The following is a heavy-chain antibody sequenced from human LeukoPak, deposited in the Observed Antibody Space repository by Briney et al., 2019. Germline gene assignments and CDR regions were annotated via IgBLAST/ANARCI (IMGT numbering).Heavy chain of an antibody. CDR3: ARGYGSGSYWVY. Sequence: SETLSLTCAVHGGSFSGYYWSWIRQPPGKGLEWIGEINHSGSTNYNPSPKSRVTISKDTSKNQFSLRLSSVTAADTAVYYCARGYGSGSYWVYWGQGTLVTVSS. CDR1: GGSFSGYY. V-gene: IGHV4-34*01. J-gene: IGHJ4*02. D-gene: IGHD3-10*01. CDR2: INHSGST.